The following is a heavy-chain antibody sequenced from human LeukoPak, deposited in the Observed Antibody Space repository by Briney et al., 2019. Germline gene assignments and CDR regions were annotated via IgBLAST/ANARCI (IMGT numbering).Heavy chain of an antibody. CDR2: INPNSGGT. V-gene: IGHV1-2*04. Sequence: GASVKVSCKASGYTFTGYYMHWVRQAPGQGLEWMGWINPNSGGTDYAQKFQGWVTMTRDTSISTAYMELSRLRSDDTAVYYCASAGRYQLLGPWFDPWGQGTLVTVSS. J-gene: IGHJ5*02. D-gene: IGHD2-2*01. CDR3: ASAGRYQLLGPWFDP. CDR1: GYTFTGYY.